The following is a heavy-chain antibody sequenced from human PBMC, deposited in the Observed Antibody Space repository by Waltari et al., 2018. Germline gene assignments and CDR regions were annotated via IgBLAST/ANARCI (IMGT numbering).Heavy chain of an antibody. CDR2: IDYSGST. CDR3: ARLVRGRGDY. D-gene: IGHD4-17*01. J-gene: IGHJ4*02. CDR1: GGSLSSSRYY. V-gene: IGHV4-39*01. Sequence: QLQLQDSVPGLVKPSETLSLTCTVPGGSLSSSRYYLGWIGQPPGKGLEWIGSIDYSGSTYYNPSLKSRVTISVDTSKNQFSLKLSSVTAADTAVYYCARLVRGRGDYWGQGTLVTVSS.